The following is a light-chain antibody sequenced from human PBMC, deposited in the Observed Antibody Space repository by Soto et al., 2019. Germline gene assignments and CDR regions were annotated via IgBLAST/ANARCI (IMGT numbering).Light chain of an antibody. CDR3: QQDTYWPRT. CDR1: QSVGAN. CDR2: GAS. V-gene: IGKV3-15*01. J-gene: IGKJ1*01. Sequence: EIVMTQSPATLSVSPGERATLSCRASQSVGANLAWYQQKPGQAPRLLIYGASTRAAGISPRFSGGGSGTEFTRTISSLQSEDFGVYHCQQDTYWPRTFGQGTKVGIK.